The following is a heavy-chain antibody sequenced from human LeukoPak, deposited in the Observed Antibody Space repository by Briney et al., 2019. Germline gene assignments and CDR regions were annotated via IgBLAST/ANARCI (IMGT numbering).Heavy chain of an antibody. CDR2: IYYSGST. CDR1: GGSISSYY. D-gene: IGHD2-15*01. V-gene: IGHV4-59*08. CDR3: ARRLGAATSVIFDP. J-gene: IGHJ5*02. Sequence: SETLSLTCTVSGGSISSYYWSWIRQPPGKGLEWIGYIYYSGSTNYNPSLKSRVTISVDTSKNQFSLKLSSVTAADTAVYYCARRLGAATSVIFDPWGQGTLVTVSS.